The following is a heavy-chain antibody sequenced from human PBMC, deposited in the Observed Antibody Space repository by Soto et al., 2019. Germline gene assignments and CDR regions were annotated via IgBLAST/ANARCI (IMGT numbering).Heavy chain of an antibody. CDR2: ISYSGNT. D-gene: IGHD5-12*01. J-gene: IGHJ4*02. CDR3: ASTRLVATSVWY. V-gene: IGHV4-39*01. Sequence: SETLSLTCIVSFASISSSSYHWCWIRQPPGKGLEWIGTISYSGNTYYKSSLKSRVTISVDTSKNQFSLKLSSVTAADTAVYYCASTRLVATSVWYWGQGTLVTVSS. CDR1: FASISSSSYH.